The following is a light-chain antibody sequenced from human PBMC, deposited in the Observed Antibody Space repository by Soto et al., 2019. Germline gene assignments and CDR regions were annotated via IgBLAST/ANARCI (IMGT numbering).Light chain of an antibody. CDR3: NSCTSANTYV. J-gene: IGLJ1*01. CDR2: DVT. Sequence: QSVLTQPASVSGSPGQSITISCTGTSSDVGFHNFVSWYQQHPGKAPKLLIYDVTNRPSGVPNRFSGSKSGNTASLTISGLQVEDEADYYCNSCTSANTYVFGTGTRLTV. V-gene: IGLV2-14*03. CDR1: SSDVGFHNF.